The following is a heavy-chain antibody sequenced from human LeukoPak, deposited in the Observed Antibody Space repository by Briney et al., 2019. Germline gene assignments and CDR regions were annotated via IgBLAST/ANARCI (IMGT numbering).Heavy chain of an antibody. V-gene: IGHV3-11*01. CDR1: GFTFSDYY. CDR2: ISSSGSTI. Sequence: GGSLRLSCAASGFTFSDYYKSWIRQAPGKGLEWVSYISSSGSTIYYADSVKGRFTISRDNAKNSLYLQMNSLRAEDTAVYYCARADYDTLTANSFNIWGQGTMVTVSS. J-gene: IGHJ3*02. CDR3: ARADYDTLTANSFNI. D-gene: IGHD3-9*01.